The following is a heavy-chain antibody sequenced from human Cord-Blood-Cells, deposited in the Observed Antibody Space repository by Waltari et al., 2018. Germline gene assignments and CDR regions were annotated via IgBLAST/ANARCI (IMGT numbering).Heavy chain of an antibody. V-gene: IGHV1-2*04. J-gene: IGHJ4*02. CDR3: ARSASLGSVRYFDD. CDR2: IKPNSGGT. CDR1: GYTFTGYY. Sequence: QVQLVPSGAEVKKPGASVKVSCKASGYTFTGYYMHWVRQAPGQGLEWLGWIKPNSGGTNYAPKFKGWVTMTRDTSISTAYRELSRLRSDDTAVYYCARSASLGSVRYFDDWGQGTLVTVSS.